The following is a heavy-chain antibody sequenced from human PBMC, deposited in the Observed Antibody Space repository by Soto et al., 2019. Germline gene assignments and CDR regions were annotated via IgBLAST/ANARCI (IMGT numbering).Heavy chain of an antibody. D-gene: IGHD4-17*01. J-gene: IGHJ4*02. CDR3: ATTGDYDYGASYYFDY. CDR2: MNPNSGNT. Sequence: ASVKVSCQASGYTFTSYDINWVRQATGQGLEWMGWMNPNSGNTGYAQKFQGRVTMTRNTSISTAYMELSSLRSEDTAVYYCATTGDYDYGASYYFDYWGQGTLVTVSS. V-gene: IGHV1-8*01. CDR1: GYTFTSYD.